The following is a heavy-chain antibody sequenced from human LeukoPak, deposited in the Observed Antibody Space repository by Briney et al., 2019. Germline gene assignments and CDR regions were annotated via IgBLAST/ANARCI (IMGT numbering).Heavy chain of an antibody. CDR1: GGSISSGGYY. CDR2: IYYSGST. V-gene: IGHV4-31*03. CDR3: ARDRSSSWPYYYYYYGMDV. D-gene: IGHD6-13*01. J-gene: IGHJ6*02. Sequence: SETLSLTCTVSGGSISSGGYYWSWIRQHPGKGLEWIGYIYYSGSTYYNPPLKSRVTISVDTSKNQFSLKLSSVTAADTAVYYCARDRSSSWPYYYYYYGMDVWGQGTTVTVSS.